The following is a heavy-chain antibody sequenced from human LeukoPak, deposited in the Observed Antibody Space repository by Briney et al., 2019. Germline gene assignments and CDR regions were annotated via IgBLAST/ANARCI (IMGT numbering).Heavy chain of an antibody. J-gene: IGHJ4*02. CDR2: IFYSGST. CDR1: GGSIATNAYL. V-gene: IGHV4-39*01. D-gene: IGHD1-26*01. Sequence: PSETLSLTCTVSGGSIATNAYLWAWIRQPPGRGLEWIASIFYSGSTYYHPSLKSRVTISRDTSKNQFSLNLNSVTAADTAMYYCAKSGGYGLIDYWGQGTLVTVSS. CDR3: AKSGGYGLIDY.